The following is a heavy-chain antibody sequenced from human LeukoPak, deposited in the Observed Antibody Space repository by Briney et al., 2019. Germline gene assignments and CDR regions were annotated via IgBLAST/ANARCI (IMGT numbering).Heavy chain of an antibody. J-gene: IGHJ4*02. CDR2: IYDSGST. CDR1: GGSMSSYY. D-gene: IGHD6-13*01. V-gene: IGHV4-59*01. CDR3: AISYSSWHFDY. Sequence: SETLSLTCYVSGGSMSSYYCSWIRQPPGKGLEWIGYIYDSGSTNYNPSLKSRVTISVDTSKNQFSLKLTSVTAADTAVYYCAISYSSWHFDYWGQGTLATVFS.